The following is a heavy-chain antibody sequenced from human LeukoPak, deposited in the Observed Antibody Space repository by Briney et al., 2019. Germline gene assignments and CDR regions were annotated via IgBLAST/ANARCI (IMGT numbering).Heavy chain of an antibody. D-gene: IGHD6-13*01. CDR1: GFTVSSNY. J-gene: IGHJ4*02. Sequence: GGSLRLSCAASGFTVSSNYMSWVRQAPGKGLEWVSVIYSGGGIYYADSVKGRFTISRDNSKNTLYLQMNSLRAEDTAVYYCARERAPGIAAEWGQGTLVTVSS. V-gene: IGHV3-53*01. CDR3: ARERAPGIAAE. CDR2: IYSGGGI.